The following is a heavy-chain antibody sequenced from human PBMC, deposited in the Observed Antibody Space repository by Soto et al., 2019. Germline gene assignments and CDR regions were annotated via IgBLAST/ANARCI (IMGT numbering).Heavy chain of an antibody. Sequence: SQTLSLTCSISGDSVSSNGVAWNWIRQSPSRGLAWLGRTYYASKWNNDYSTSVKSRVTINPDTSKNQFSLQLNFVTPEDTAVYYCARGRSSAFDYWGQGTLVTVSS. D-gene: IGHD6-25*01. J-gene: IGHJ4*02. CDR2: TYYASKWNN. V-gene: IGHV6-1*01. CDR3: ARGRSSAFDY. CDR1: GDSVSSNGVA.